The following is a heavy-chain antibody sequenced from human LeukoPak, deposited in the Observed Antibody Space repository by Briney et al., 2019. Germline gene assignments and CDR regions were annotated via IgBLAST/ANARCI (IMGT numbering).Heavy chain of an antibody. Sequence: GGTLRLSCAASGFTFSSYGMSWVRQAPGKGLEWVSAISGSGGSTFYADSVKGRFTISRDNSKNTLYLQMNSLRAEDTAVYYCAKDQQQLEEYYYFYYMDVWGKGTTVTISS. J-gene: IGHJ6*03. D-gene: IGHD6-13*01. CDR3: AKDQQQLEEYYYFYYMDV. CDR1: GFTFSSYG. V-gene: IGHV3-23*01. CDR2: ISGSGGST.